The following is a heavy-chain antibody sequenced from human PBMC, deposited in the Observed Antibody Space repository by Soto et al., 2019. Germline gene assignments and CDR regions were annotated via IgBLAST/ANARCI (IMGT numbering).Heavy chain of an antibody. J-gene: IGHJ6*03. CDR3: ARGIINDIVVVGADYYYYMDV. Sequence: SETLSLTCTVSGGSISSSSYYWGWIRQPPGKGLEWIGSIYYSGSTYYNPSLKSRVTISVDTSKNQFSRKLSSVTAADTAVYYCARGIINDIVVVGADYYYYMDVWGKGTTVTVSS. CDR2: IYYSGST. V-gene: IGHV4-39*01. CDR1: GGSISSSSYY. D-gene: IGHD2-15*01.